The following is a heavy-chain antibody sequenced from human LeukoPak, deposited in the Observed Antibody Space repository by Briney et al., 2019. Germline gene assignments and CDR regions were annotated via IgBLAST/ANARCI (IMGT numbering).Heavy chain of an antibody. V-gene: IGHV1-18*01. D-gene: IGHD3-10*01. CDR2: ISVYNGNT. J-gene: IGHJ5*02. CDR1: GGTFSSYA. Sequence: ASVKVSCKASGGTFSSYAISWVRQAPRQGLEWMGWISVYNGNTNYAQNFQGRVSMTTDTSTNTAYMELRSLTSDDTAVYYCARVLYPSGNWFDPWGQGTLVTVSS. CDR3: ARVLYPSGNWFDP.